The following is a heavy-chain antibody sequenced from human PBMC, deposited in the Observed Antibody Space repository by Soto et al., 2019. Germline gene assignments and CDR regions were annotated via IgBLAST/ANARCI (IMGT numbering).Heavy chain of an antibody. CDR2: IRSKAYGGTT. Sequence: PGGSLRLSCTASGFTFGDYSMSWFRQAPGKGLEWVGFIRSKAYGGTTEYAASVKGRFNISRDDFKSIAYLQMNSLKTEDTAVYYCTRESYYDSSGSLGYWGQGTLVTVPQ. CDR1: GFTFGDYS. D-gene: IGHD3-22*01. CDR3: TRESYYDSSGSLGY. V-gene: IGHV3-49*03. J-gene: IGHJ4*02.